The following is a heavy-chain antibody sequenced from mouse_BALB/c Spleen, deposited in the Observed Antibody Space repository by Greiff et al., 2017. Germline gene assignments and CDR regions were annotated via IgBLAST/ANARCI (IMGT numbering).Heavy chain of an antibody. J-gene: IGHJ4*01. CDR3: ASITTPYAMDY. V-gene: IGHV2-2*02. Sequence: QVHVKQSGPGLVQPSQSLSITCTVSGFSLTSYGVHWVRQSPGKGLEWLGVIWSGGSTDYNAAFISRLSISKDNSKSQVFFKMNSLQANDTAIYYCASITTPYAMDYWGQGTSVTVSS. D-gene: IGHD1-2*01. CDR1: GFSLTSYG. CDR2: IWSGGST.